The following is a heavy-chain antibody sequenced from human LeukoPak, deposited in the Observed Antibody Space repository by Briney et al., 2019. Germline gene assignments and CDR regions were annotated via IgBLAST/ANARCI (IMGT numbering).Heavy chain of an antibody. CDR3: ARVDYYPSGTYINWFDP. Sequence: TLSLTCTVSGGSISSGGYYWSWIRQHPGKGLEWIGHIAESGSTYYSPSLKSRVTISVDTSKNQFSLKLSSVTAADTPVYYCARVDYYPSGTYINWFDPWGQGTQVTVSS. V-gene: IGHV4-31*03. D-gene: IGHD3-10*01. CDR1: GGSISSGGYY. J-gene: IGHJ5*02. CDR2: IAESGST.